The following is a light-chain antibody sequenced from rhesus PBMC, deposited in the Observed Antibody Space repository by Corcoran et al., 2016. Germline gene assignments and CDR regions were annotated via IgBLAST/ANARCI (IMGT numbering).Light chain of an antibody. CDR3: QQYSSRPYS. J-gene: IGKJ2*01. CDR1: QGISSW. V-gene: IGKV1-22*01. Sequence: DIQMTQSPSSLSASVGDTVTITCRASQGISSWLAWDQQKPGKAPKLLIYKASSLQSGVPSRFRGRGSGTDFTLTISSLQSEDFATYYCQQYSSRPYSFGQGTKVEIK. CDR2: KAS.